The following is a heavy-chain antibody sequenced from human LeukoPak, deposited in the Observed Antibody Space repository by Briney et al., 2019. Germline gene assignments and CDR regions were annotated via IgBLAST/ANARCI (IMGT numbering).Heavy chain of an antibody. CDR1: GGSFSGYY. CDR2: INHSGST. J-gene: IGHJ6*03. CDR3: AREGYYYMDV. Sequence: SETLSLTCAVYGGSFSGYYWSWIRQPPGKGLEWIGEINHSGSTNYNPSLKSRVTISVDTSKNQFSLKLSSVTAADTAVYYCAREGYYYMDVWGKGTTVTVSS. V-gene: IGHV4-34*01.